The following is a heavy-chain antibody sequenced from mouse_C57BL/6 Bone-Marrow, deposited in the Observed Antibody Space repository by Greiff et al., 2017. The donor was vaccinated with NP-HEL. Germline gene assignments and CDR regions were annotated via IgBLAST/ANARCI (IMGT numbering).Heavy chain of an antibody. V-gene: IGHV6-6*01. CDR2: ISNKANNHET. J-gene: IGHJ4*01. CDR3: VLWAMDY. Sequence: EVKLEESGGGLVQPGGSMKLSCAASGFTFSDAWMDWVRQSPEKGLEWVAEISNKANNHETYYAVSVKGKFTSSGDDSKSSVYLQMNSLRAEDTGVYYCVLWAMDYWGQGTSVTVSS. CDR1: GFTFSDAW.